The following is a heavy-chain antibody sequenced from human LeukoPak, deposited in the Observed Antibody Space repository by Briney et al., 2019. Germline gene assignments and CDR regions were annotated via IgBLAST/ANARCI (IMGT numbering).Heavy chain of an antibody. CDR1: GGSFSGYC. J-gene: IGHJ4*02. CDR3: ARGHWQWLAVGPFDY. D-gene: IGHD6-19*01. V-gene: IGHV4-34*01. CDR2: INHSGST. Sequence: SETLSLTCAVYGGSFSGYCWSWIRQPPGKGLEWIGEINHSGSTNYNPSLKSRVTISVDTSKNQFSLKLSSVTAADTAVYYCARGHWQWLAVGPFDYWGQGTLVTVSS.